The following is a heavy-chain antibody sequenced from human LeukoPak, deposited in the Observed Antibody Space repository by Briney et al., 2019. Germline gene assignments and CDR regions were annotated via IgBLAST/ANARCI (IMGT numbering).Heavy chain of an antibody. V-gene: IGHV3-23*01. CDR3: AKDPPNGVRGVISYFDY. J-gene: IGHJ4*02. CDR1: GFTFSSYA. D-gene: IGHD3-10*01. CDR2: ISGSGGST. Sequence: GGSLRLSCAASGFTFSSYAMSWVRQAPGKGLEWVSAISGSGGSTYYADSVKGRFTISRDNSKNTLYLQMNSLRAEDTAVYYCAKDPPNGVRGVISYFDYWGQGTLVTVSS.